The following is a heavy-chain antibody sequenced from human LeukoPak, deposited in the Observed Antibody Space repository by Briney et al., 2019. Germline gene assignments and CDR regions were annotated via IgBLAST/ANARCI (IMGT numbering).Heavy chain of an antibody. CDR1: GFTFISYA. Sequence: GGSLRLSCAASGFTFISYARSWVRQAPGKGLEWVSAISGSGGSTYYADFVKGRFTISRDNSEHTLYLQMNSLRAEDTAVYYCARDWRPKAKYYFDYWGQGTLVTVSS. V-gene: IGHV3-23*01. CDR2: ISGSGGST. CDR3: ARDWRPKAKYYFDY. D-gene: IGHD1-26*01. J-gene: IGHJ4*02.